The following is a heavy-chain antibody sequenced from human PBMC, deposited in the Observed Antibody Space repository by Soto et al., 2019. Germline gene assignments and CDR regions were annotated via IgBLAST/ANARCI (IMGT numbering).Heavy chain of an antibody. V-gene: IGHV3-33*01. Sequence: GGSLRLSCAASGFTFSSYGMHWVRQAPGKGLEWVAVIWYDGSNKYYADSVKGRFTISRDNSKNTLYLQMNSLRAEDTAVYYCARTRRPPDQLLYYYYGMDVWGQGTTVTVSS. CDR3: ARTRRPPDQLLYYYYGMDV. CDR1: GFTFSSYG. J-gene: IGHJ6*02. CDR2: IWYDGSNK. D-gene: IGHD2-2*01.